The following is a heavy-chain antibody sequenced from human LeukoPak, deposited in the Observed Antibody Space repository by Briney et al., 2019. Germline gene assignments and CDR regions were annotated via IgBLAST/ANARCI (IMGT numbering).Heavy chain of an antibody. V-gene: IGHV4-59*01. J-gene: IGHJ4*02. CDR2: IYYRGRT. CDR1: GGSISRYY. D-gene: IGHD6-13*01. Sequence: KSSETLSLTCTVSGGSISRYYWSWIRQPPGKGLEWIGYIYYRGRTTYNPSRKSRATISVETPKNQFSLKLSSVKPTAPAWYSCAAYSRAFDYWGQGTRITVSS. CDR3: AAYSRAFDY.